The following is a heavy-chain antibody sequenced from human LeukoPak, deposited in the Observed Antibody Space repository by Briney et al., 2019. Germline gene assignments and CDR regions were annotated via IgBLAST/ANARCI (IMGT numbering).Heavy chain of an antibody. CDR3: VRGGATGGRFEN. CDR1: GFDFNVQT. J-gene: IGHJ4*02. D-gene: IGHD1-26*01. Sequence: GGSLRLSCAASGFDFNVQTMSWVRQAPGKGLAWETRMKEDGSDVYYVDSVKGRFTISRDNRKKSLYLQMNSLRAEDTAVYYCVRGGATGGRFENWGQGILVTVSS. CDR2: MKEDGSDV. V-gene: IGHV3-7*01.